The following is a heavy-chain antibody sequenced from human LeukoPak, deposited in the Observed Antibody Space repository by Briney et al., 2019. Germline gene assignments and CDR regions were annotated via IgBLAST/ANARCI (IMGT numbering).Heavy chain of an antibody. V-gene: IGHV3-66*01. CDR3: ARDLSAYSYGFGGDC. D-gene: IGHD1-26*01. Sequence: QAGGSLRLSCEASGFIVSANFMNWVRQAPGKGLEWVSVMYSVGTTYYADSVKGRFTVSRDPSKNTLYLQMDSLRVKDTAVYYCARDLSAYSYGFGGDCWGQGKRVIVSS. CDR1: GFIVSANF. J-gene: IGHJ4*02. CDR2: MYSVGTT.